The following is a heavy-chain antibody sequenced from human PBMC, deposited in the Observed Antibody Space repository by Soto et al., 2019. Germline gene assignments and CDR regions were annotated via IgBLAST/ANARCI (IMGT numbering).Heavy chain of an antibody. D-gene: IGHD3-22*01. CDR3: ARSHYYDSSGYHLHFDY. CDR2: IDWDDDK. V-gene: IGHV2-70*01. Sequence: GDRLVNPTQTLTLTCKVSGFSLSTSGMWVSWIWHPPATALEWLALIDWDDDKYYSTSLKTRLTISKDTSKNQVVLTMTNMDPVDTATYYCARSHYYDSSGYHLHFDYWGQGTLVTVSS. J-gene: IGHJ4*02. CDR1: GFSLSTSGMW.